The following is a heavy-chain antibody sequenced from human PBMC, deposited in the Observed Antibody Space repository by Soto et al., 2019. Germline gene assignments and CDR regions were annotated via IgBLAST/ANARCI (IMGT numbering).Heavy chain of an antibody. J-gene: IGHJ6*02. V-gene: IGHV6-1*01. CDR3: ARVHCSAGTCLDGLDF. CDR2: RYYRSKCFN. D-gene: IGHD2-15*01. CDR1: VDSVPSNGAC. Sequence: PSQTLSLTCVISVDSVPSNGACWNWIRQSPSRGLQWLGRRYYRSKCFNDYAASVESRVAINPDTSRNQFSLQLNYVTPEDTAVYYCARVHCSAGTCLDGLDFWGQGTTVTVSS.